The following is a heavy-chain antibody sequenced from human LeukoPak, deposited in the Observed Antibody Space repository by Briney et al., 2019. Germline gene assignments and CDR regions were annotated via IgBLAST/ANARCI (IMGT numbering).Heavy chain of an antibody. CDR1: GFTFSSYW. Sequence: GGSLRLSCAASGFTFSSYWMSWVRQAPGKGLEWVANIKQDGSGKYYVDSVKGRFTISRDNAKNSLYLQMNSLRAEDTAVYYCARDLWGVTYDAFDIWGQGTMVTVSS. D-gene: IGHD3-16*01. J-gene: IGHJ3*02. CDR2: IKQDGSGK. CDR3: ARDLWGVTYDAFDI. V-gene: IGHV3-7*01.